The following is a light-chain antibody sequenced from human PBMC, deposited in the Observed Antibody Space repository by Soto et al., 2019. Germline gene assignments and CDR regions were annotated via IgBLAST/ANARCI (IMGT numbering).Light chain of an antibody. V-gene: IGLV1-40*01. Sequence: QPVLTQPPSVSGAPGQRVTISCTGSSSNIGAGYDVHWYQQLPGTAPKILIYGNSNRPSGVPDRFSGSKSGTSASLAITGLQAEDEADYYCQSYDSSLSAVFGGGTKLTVL. CDR1: SSNIGAGYD. J-gene: IGLJ2*01. CDR2: GNS. CDR3: QSYDSSLSAV.